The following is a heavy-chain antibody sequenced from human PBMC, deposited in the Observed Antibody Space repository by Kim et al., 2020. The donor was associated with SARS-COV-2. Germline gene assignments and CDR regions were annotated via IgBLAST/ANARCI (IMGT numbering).Heavy chain of an antibody. CDR3: AKDLVAGTRFHYYGMDV. D-gene: IGHD6-19*01. V-gene: IGHV3-9*01. J-gene: IGHJ6*02. CDR1: GFTFGDYA. CDR2: ISWNSGSI. Sequence: GGSLRLSCAASGFTFGDYAMHWVRQAPGKGLEWVSGISWNSGSIGYADSVKGRFTISRDNAKNSLYLQMNRLRAEDTALYYCAKDLVAGTRFHYYGMDVWGQGTTVTVSS.